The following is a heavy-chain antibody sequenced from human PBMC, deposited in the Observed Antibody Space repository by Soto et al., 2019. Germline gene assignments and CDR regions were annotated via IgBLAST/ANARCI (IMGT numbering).Heavy chain of an antibody. CDR3: GAGMATITYYYYYGMDV. J-gene: IGHJ6*02. Sequence: AVKVSCKASGGTFSSYAISWVRQAPGQGLEWMGGIIPIFGTANYAQKFQGRVTITADESTSTAYMELSSLRSEDTAVYYCGAGMATITYYYYYGMDVWGQGTPVTVSS. CDR1: GGTFSSYA. V-gene: IGHV1-69*13. CDR2: IIPIFGTA. D-gene: IGHD5-12*01.